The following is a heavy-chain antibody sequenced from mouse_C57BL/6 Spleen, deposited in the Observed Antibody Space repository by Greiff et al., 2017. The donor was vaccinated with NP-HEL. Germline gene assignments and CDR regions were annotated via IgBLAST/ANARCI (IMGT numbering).Heavy chain of an antibody. Sequence: EVQLQQSGPVLVKPGASVKMSCKASGYTFTDYYMNWVKQSHGKSLEWIGVINPYNGGTSYNQKFKGKATLTVDKSSSTAYMELNSLTSEDSAVYYCARQDANYGYDGFAYWGQGTLVTVSA. D-gene: IGHD2-2*01. CDR2: INPYNGGT. CDR1: GYTFTDYY. V-gene: IGHV1-19*01. CDR3: ARQDANYGYDGFAY. J-gene: IGHJ3*01.